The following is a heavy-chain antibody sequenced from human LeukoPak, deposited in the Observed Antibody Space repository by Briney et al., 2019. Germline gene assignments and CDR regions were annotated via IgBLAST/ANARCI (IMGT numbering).Heavy chain of an antibody. CDR1: GGSFSGYY. V-gene: IGHV4-34*01. J-gene: IGHJ6*03. CDR3: ARLGLWYMDV. Sequence: SETLSLTCAVYGGSFSGYYWSWIRQPPGKGLEWIGEINHSGSTNYNPSLKSRVTISVDTSKNQFSLKLSSVTAADTAVYYCARLGLWYMDVWGKETTVTVSS. CDR2: INHSGST.